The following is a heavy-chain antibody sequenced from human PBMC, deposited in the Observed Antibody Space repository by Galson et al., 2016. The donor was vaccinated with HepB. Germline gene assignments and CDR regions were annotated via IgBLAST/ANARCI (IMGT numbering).Heavy chain of an antibody. CDR2: IRSTTSTI. CDR3: ARDLVRSAFDM. Sequence: SLRLSCAASGFTLTDYGMNWVRRAPGKGLEWVSYIRSTTSTIYYANSVKGRFTISSDDADNSLYLQMNSLRDEDTAVYYCARDLVRSAFDMWGQGTMVTVSS. J-gene: IGHJ3*02. D-gene: IGHD2-8*02. CDR1: GFTLTDYG. V-gene: IGHV3-48*02.